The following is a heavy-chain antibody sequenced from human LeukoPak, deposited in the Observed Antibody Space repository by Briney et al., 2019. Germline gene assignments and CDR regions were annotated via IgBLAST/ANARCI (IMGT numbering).Heavy chain of an antibody. CDR3: ARDGYGETLDY. V-gene: IGHV3-48*01. J-gene: IGHJ4*02. CDR2: ISSSSSTI. CDR1: GFTFSSYS. D-gene: IGHD4-17*01. Sequence: TGGSLRLSCAASGFTFSSYSMNWVRQAPGKGLEWVSYISSSSSTIYYADSVKGRFTISRDNAKNSLYLQMNSLRAEDTAVYYCARDGYGETLDYWGQGTLVTVSS.